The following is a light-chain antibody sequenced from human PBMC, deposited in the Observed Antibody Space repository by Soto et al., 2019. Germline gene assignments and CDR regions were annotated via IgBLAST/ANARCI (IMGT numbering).Light chain of an antibody. CDR2: NNN. CDR1: SSNIGSTT. CDR3: AAWDDSLNGRGV. J-gene: IGLJ3*02. V-gene: IGLV1-44*01. Sequence: QSVLTQPPSASGTPGQRVTISCSGSSSNIGSTTVNCYQQLPGTAPKLLIYNNNQRPSGVPDRFSGSRSGTSASLAISGLQSEDEGDYYCAAWDDSLNGRGVFGGGTKLTVL.